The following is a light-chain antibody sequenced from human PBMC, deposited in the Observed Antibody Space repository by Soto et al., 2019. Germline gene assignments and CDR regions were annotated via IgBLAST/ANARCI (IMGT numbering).Light chain of an antibody. Sequence: ERVMTQYPATLSVSPGERATLSCRASQSISSNLAWYQQKPGQAPRLLIYGPSTRATGIPDRFSGSGSGTDFTLTISRLEPEDFAVYYCQQYDSSPSWTFGQGTKVDI. CDR2: GPS. V-gene: IGKV3D-15*01. J-gene: IGKJ1*01. CDR3: QQYDSSPSWT. CDR1: QSISSN.